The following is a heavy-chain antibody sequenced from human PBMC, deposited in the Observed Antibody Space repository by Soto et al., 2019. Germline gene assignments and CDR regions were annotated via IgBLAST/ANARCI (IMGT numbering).Heavy chain of an antibody. CDR2: IKKDGSEK. V-gene: IGHV3-7*01. J-gene: IGHJ6*03. CDR1: GFTFSSYW. CDR3: ARELVTTGYYYYYYMDV. D-gene: IGHD4-17*01. Sequence: GGFLRLSCAASGFTFSSYWMSWVRQAPGKGLEWVATIKKDGSEKYYVDSVKGRFTISRDNAKNSLYLQMNSLRAEDTAVYYCARELVTTGYYYYYYMDVWGKGTTVTVSS.